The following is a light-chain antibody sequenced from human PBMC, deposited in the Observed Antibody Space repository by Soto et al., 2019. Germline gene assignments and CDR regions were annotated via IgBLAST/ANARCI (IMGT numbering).Light chain of an antibody. J-gene: IGKJ4*01. CDR1: QSVSSY. CDR2: DAS. CDR3: QQRSSWPPT. V-gene: IGKV3-11*01. Sequence: EIVLTQSPGTLSLSPGERATLSCRASQSVSSYLGWYQQRPGQAPRLLIYDASNRATGIPAGFSGSGSGTDFTLTISSLEPEDFAVYYCQQRSSWPPTFGGGTKVDIK.